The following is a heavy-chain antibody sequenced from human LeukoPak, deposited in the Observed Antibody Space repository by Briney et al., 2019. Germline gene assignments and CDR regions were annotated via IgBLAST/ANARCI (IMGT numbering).Heavy chain of an antibody. V-gene: IGHV1-2*06. D-gene: IGHD1-26*01. CDR1: GYTFTGYH. Sequence: ASVKVSCKDSGYTFTGYHIHWVGQAAGQGGEGVGRVNPNSGGKNYAQKFQGRGTITRDTAISTAYMELSRLRSDDTAVYYCARSNGSYDIDYWGQGTLVTVSS. CDR3: ARSNGSYDIDY. CDR2: VNPNSGGK. J-gene: IGHJ4*02.